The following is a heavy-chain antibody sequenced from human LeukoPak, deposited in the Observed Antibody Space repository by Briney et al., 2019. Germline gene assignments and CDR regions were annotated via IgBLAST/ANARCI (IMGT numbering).Heavy chain of an antibody. Sequence: GSLRLSCAASGFTFSSYAMSWIRQPPGKGLEWIGEINHSGSTNYNPSLKSRVTISVDTSKNQFSLKLSSVTAADTAVYYCARRRSPTRRPNAFDIWGQGTMVTVSS. CDR2: INHSGST. V-gene: IGHV4-34*01. CDR1: GFTFSSYA. CDR3: ARRRSPTRRPNAFDI. J-gene: IGHJ3*02.